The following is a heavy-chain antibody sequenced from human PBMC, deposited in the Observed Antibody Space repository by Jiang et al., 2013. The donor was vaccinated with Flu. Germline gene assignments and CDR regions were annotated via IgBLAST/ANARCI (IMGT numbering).Heavy chain of an antibody. CDR3: ARHLSEATNGDYGLDAFDI. V-gene: IGHV5-51*01. CDR2: SILVTLIP. Sequence: TSYWIGWVRQMPGKGLEWMGSSILVTLIPDTSPSFQGQVTISADKSISTAYLQWSSLKASDTAMYYCARHLSEATNGDYGLDAFDIWGQGTMVTVSS. D-gene: IGHD4-17*01. J-gene: IGHJ3*02. CDR1: TSYW.